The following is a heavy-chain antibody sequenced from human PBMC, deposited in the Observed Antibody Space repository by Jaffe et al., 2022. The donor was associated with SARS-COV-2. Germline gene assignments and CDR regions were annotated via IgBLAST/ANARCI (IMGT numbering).Heavy chain of an antibody. CDR2: IYYSGST. CDR1: GGSISSSSYY. J-gene: IGHJ4*02. D-gene: IGHD2-8*01. Sequence: QLQLQESGPGLVKPSETLSLTCTVSGGSISSSSYYWGWIRQPPGKGLEWIGSIYYSGSTYYNPSLKSRVTISVDTSKNQFSLKLSSVTAADTAVYYCARVVPEQKHMVLMVYAIQNYYFDYWGQGTLVTVSS. V-gene: IGHV4-39*01. CDR3: ARVVPEQKHMVLMVYAIQNYYFDY.